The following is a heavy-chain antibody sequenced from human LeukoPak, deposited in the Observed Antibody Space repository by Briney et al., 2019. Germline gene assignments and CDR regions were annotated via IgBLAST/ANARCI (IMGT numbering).Heavy chain of an antibody. CDR2: IGGGGGGT. J-gene: IGHJ4*02. CDR1: RFTFSNYA. D-gene: IGHD6-19*01. CDR3: ARNDFGSGWLGDY. V-gene: IGHV3-23*01. Sequence: GGSLRLSCAASRFTFSNYAIHWVRQAPGKGLEWVSTIGGGGGGTYYADSVKGRFTISRDTSKNTLFLQMNSLRVEDTAVYYCARNDFGSGWLGDYWGQGTLVTVFS.